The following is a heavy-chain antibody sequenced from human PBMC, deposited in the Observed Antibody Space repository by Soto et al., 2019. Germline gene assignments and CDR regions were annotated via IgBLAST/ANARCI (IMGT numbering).Heavy chain of an antibody. CDR3: ARRRGTYYFDY. D-gene: IGHD3-10*01. Sequence: GESLKISCKGSGYSFANYWIGWVRQMPGKGLEWMGIVYPGDSDARYSPSFQGQVTISADKSISTAYLQWSSLRASDTAMYYCARRRGTYYFDYWGQGTLVTVSS. CDR2: VYPGDSDA. V-gene: IGHV5-51*01. J-gene: IGHJ4*02. CDR1: GYSFANYW.